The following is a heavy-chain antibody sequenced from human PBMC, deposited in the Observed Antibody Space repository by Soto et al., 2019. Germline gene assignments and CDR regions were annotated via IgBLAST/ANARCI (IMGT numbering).Heavy chain of an antibody. CDR1: GFTFSSYA. CDR3: VRGTPMGYYY. D-gene: IGHD5-18*01. V-gene: IGHV3-64D*06. J-gene: IGHJ4*02. CDR2: ISSDGGST. Sequence: PAESLRLSCLASGFTFSSYAMHWVRQAPGKGLESVSTISSDGGSTYYADSVKGRFTISRDNSKNTLYLQMSSLRAEDTAVYYCVRGTPMGYYYWGQGT.